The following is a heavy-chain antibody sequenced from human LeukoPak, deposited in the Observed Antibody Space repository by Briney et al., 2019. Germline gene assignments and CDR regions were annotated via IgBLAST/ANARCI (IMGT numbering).Heavy chain of an antibody. J-gene: IGHJ6*02. CDR2: IIPIFGTA. V-gene: IGHV1-69*01. D-gene: IGHD1-1*01. Sequence: SVKVSCKASEGTFSSYAISWVRQAPGQGLEWMGGIIPIFGTANYAQKFQGRVTITADESTSTAYMELSSLRSEDTAVYYCARDGANLSGMDVWGQGTTVTVSS. CDR1: EGTFSSYA. CDR3: ARDGANLSGMDV.